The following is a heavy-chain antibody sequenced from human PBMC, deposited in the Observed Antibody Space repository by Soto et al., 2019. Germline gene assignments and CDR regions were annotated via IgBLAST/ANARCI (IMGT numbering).Heavy chain of an antibody. V-gene: IGHV3-23*01. CDR2: IGGSGGGT. CDR1: GFIFSSYD. CDR3: VRPAKLTSVNANVWYYYGLDI. J-gene: IGHJ6*02. D-gene: IGHD4-4*01. Sequence: EVQLLESGGGLVQPGGSLRLSCAASGFIFSSYDMSWVRQAPGKGLEWVSVIGGSGGGTYYADCVKGRFTISRANSKDTLFLQMNSLRAEDTALYLCVRPAKLTSVNANVWYYYGLDIWGQGPTVTVSS.